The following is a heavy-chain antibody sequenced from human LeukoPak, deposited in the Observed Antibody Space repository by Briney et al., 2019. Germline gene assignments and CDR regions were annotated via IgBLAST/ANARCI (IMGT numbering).Heavy chain of an antibody. CDR2: ISYDGSNK. CDR3: AKSATVKAPFDY. D-gene: IGHD4-17*01. CDR1: GFTFSSYG. Sequence: GGSLRLSCTASGFTFSSYGMHWVRQAPGKGLEWVAVISYDGSNKYYADSVKGRFTISRDNSKNTLYLQMNSLRAEDTAVYYCAKSATVKAPFDYWGQGTLVTVSS. V-gene: IGHV3-30*18. J-gene: IGHJ4*02.